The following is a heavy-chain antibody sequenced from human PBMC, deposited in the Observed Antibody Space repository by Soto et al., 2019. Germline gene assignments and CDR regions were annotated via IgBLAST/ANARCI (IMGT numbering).Heavy chain of an antibody. D-gene: IGHD1-7*01. CDR2: IIPIFPTP. J-gene: IGHJ6*02. CDR3: AKEKERQQLGGNYCDMMHV. Sequence: QVQLVQSGAEVKKPGSSVKISCKASGGTFRTNAFSWVRQAPGQGLEWMGGIIPIFPTPEYPQKFQGRVTITADESTTTTYMELSSRRSEDTATYSCAKEKERQQLGGNYCDMMHVWGQGNTVTAPS. V-gene: IGHV1-69*12. CDR1: GGTFRTNA.